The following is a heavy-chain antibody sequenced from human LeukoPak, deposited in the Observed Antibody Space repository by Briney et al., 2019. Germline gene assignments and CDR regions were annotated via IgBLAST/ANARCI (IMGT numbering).Heavy chain of an antibody. J-gene: IGHJ6*03. CDR2: IWYDGSNK. Sequence: GGSLRLSCAASGFTFSSYGMHWVGQAPGKGLEWVAVIWYDGSNKYYADSVKGRFTISRDNSKNTLYLQMNSLRAEDTAVYYCARDGSSFWRAFNYYIDVWGKGTTVTVSS. CDR1: GFTFSSYG. CDR3: ARDGSSFWRAFNYYIDV. V-gene: IGHV3-33*01. D-gene: IGHD3-3*01.